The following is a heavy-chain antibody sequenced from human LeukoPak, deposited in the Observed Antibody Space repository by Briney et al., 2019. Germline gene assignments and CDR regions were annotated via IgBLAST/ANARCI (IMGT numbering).Heavy chain of an antibody. Sequence: PGGSLRLSCTASGFSFSTYSMHWVRQAPGKGLEWVMAISNDGSQEYYADSVKGRFTISSDNSNNTLYLQMNSRRPEDTAVFYCVRELYNYGMDVCGPGTTVSV. V-gene: IGHV3-30-3*01. CDR1: GFSFSTYS. CDR3: VRELYNYGMDV. CDR2: ISNDGSQE. J-gene: IGHJ6*02.